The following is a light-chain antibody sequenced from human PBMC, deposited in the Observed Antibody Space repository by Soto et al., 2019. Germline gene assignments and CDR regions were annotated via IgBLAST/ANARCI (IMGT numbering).Light chain of an antibody. CDR1: QSISTY. CDR3: QPYNSDSRT. V-gene: IGKV1-5*03. Sequence: IHMTHSPSTLSASVLYRVTITFLASQSISTYLAWYRHKPGEAPKLLIYKASTLERGVPSRFSGSGSGTDFTLTISSLQPDDFATYYCQPYNSDSRTFGQGTKVDIK. J-gene: IGKJ1*01. CDR2: KAS.